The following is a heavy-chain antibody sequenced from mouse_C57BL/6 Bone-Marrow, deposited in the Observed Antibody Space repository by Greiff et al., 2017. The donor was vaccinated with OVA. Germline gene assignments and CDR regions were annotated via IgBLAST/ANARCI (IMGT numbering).Heavy chain of an antibody. J-gene: IGHJ4*01. V-gene: IGHV1-22*01. CDR1: GYTFTDYN. D-gene: IGHD1-1*02. CDR2: INPNNGGP. Sequence: EVQLQQSGPELVKPGASVKMSCKASGYTFTDYNMHWVKQSHGKSLEWIGYINPNNGGPRYNQKFKGKATLTVNKSASTAYMELRSLTSEESAVYYCARKGELCPAYYAMDYWGQGTSVTVSS. CDR3: ARKGELCPAYYAMDY.